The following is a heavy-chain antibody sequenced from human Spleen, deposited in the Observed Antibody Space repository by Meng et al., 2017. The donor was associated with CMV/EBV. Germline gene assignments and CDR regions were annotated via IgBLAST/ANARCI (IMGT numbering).Heavy chain of an antibody. Sequence: GGSLRLSCAASGFTFSNCPMHWVRQAPGKGLEWVANIAQGGEQKHYVDSLKGRFTISRDNPKNALYLQLNSLRAEDTAVYYCARGYFGAGSYRLFDHWGQGALVTVSS. CDR2: IAQGGEQK. CDR1: GFTFSNCP. D-gene: IGHD3-10*01. CDR3: ARGYFGAGSYRLFDH. J-gene: IGHJ4*02. V-gene: IGHV3-7*01.